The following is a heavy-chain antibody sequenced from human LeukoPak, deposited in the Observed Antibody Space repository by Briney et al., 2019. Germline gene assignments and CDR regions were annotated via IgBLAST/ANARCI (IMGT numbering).Heavy chain of an antibody. Sequence: SGTLSLTCAVYGGSFSGCYWSWIRQPPGKGLEWIGEINHSGSTNYNPSLKSRVTISVDTSKNQFSLKLSSVTAADTAVYYCARGPIYCTNGVCALDPWGQGTLVTVSS. CDR2: INHSGST. CDR1: GGSFSGCY. V-gene: IGHV4-34*01. D-gene: IGHD2-8*01. CDR3: ARGPIYCTNGVCALDP. J-gene: IGHJ5*02.